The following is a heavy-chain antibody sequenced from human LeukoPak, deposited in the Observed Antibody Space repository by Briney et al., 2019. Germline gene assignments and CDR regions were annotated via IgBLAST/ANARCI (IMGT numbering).Heavy chain of an antibody. Sequence: ASVKVSCKASGYTFTSYGISWVRQAPGQGLEWMGWISAYNGNTNYAQKLQGRVTMTTDTSTSTAYMELRSLRSDDTAVYYCTRDDRTTRGSYLNYWGQGTLVTVSS. D-gene: IGHD1-26*01. CDR3: TRDDRTTRGSYLNY. J-gene: IGHJ4*02. V-gene: IGHV1-18*01. CDR1: GYTFTSYG. CDR2: ISAYNGNT.